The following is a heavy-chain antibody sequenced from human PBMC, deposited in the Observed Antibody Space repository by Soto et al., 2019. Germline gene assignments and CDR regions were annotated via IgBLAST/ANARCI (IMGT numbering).Heavy chain of an antibody. CDR1: GYRFTSYW. Sequence: SLKVSCKVSGYRFTSYWISGVGQKRGKWLEWMGRIVPSDSYTNYSPSFQGHVTISADKSISTAYLQWSSLKASDTAMYYCAADLGYCSGGSCWGYWGKGTLVTVSS. D-gene: IGHD2-15*01. J-gene: IGHJ4*02. CDR2: IVPSDSYT. V-gene: IGHV5-10-1*01. CDR3: AADLGYCSGGSCWGY.